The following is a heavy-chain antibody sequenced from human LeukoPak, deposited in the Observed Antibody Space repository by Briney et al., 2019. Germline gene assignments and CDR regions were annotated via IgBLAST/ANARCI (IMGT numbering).Heavy chain of an antibody. D-gene: IGHD2-2*01. CDR1: GFTFSFDA. Sequence: GGALRLSCAASGFTFSFDAMSWVRQAPGKGLEWLSAIRSTGINTYYADSVKGRFTISRDNSKNTLFLQMNSLRAEDTAVYYCAKDLMPAAPTRFDFWGQGTLVTVSS. CDR3: AKDLMPAAPTRFDF. V-gene: IGHV3-23*01. CDR2: IRSTGINT. J-gene: IGHJ4*02.